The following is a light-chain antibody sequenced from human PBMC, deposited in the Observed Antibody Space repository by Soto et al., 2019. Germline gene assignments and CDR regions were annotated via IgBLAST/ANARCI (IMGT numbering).Light chain of an antibody. J-gene: IGKJ1*01. CDR1: QNINTY. CDR2: AAS. V-gene: IGKV1-39*01. CDR3: HQSSTTPWT. Sequence: DIQMTQSPSSLSASVGDSVTITCRASQNINTYLNWYQQKPGKAPRFLITAASTWYSGVPSRFSCSGSGTDFTITISGLQPEDFATYSCHQSSTTPWTFGQGTKVEI.